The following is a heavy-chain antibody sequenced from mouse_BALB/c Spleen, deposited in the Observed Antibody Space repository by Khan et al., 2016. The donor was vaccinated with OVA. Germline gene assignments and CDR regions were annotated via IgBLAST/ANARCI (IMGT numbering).Heavy chain of an antibody. CDR2: IDPFNGGT. V-gene: IGHV1S135*01. D-gene: IGHD2-4*01. J-gene: IGHJ3*01. Sequence: VQLQQSGPELLKPGTSLKISCKASGYSFTNYYMHWVKQSHGKSLEWIGSIDPFNGGTTYNQKFKGKATLTVDKSSSTAYMHLSSLTSEDSAVYYCARKGITTWFPYWGQGTLVTVSA. CDR3: ARKGITTWFPY. CDR1: GYSFTNYY.